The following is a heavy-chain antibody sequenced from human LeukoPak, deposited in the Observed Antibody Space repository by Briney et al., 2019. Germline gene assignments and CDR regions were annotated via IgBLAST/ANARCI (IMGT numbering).Heavy chain of an antibody. CDR3: ARGGHLEDILTGYNDY. V-gene: IGHV4-39*07. D-gene: IGHD3-9*01. CDR2: IYYSGST. Sequence: PSETLSLTCTVSGGSISSSSYYWGWLRQPPGRGLEWIGCIYYSGSTYYNPSLKSRATISVDTSKNQFSLKLSSVAAADTAVYYCARGGHLEDILTGYNDYWGQGTLVTVSS. CDR1: GGSISSSSYY. J-gene: IGHJ4*02.